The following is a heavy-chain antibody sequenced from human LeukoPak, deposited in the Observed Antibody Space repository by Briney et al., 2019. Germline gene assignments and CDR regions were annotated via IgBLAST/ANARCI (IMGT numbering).Heavy chain of an antibody. CDR2: IWYDGSNK. CDR3: AKEARDWRTVDYYYYMDV. Sequence: PGRSLRLSCAASGFTFSSYGMHWVRQAPGKGLEWVAVIWYDGSNKYYADSVKGRFTISRDNSKNTLYLQMNSLRAEDTAVYYCAKEARDWRTVDYYYYMDVWGKGTTVTVSS. D-gene: IGHD3/OR15-3a*01. V-gene: IGHV3-33*06. CDR1: GFTFSSYG. J-gene: IGHJ6*03.